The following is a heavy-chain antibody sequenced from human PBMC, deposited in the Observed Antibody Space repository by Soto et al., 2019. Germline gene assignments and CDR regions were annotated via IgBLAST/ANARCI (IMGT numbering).Heavy chain of an antibody. D-gene: IGHD3-22*01. J-gene: IGHJ5*02. Sequence: QVQLVQSGAEVKKPGSSVKVSCKASGGTFSSYAISWVRQAPGQGLEWMGGIIPIFGTANYAQKFQGRVTITADESTSTAYMELSSLRSEDTGVYYCARGPDSSGYYGVSNCFDPWGQGTLVTVSS. CDR2: IIPIFGTA. V-gene: IGHV1-69*12. CDR1: GGTFSSYA. CDR3: ARGPDSSGYYGVSNCFDP.